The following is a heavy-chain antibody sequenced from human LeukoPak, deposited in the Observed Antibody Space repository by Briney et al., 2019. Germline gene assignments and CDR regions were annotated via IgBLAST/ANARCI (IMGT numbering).Heavy chain of an antibody. V-gene: IGHV3-30-3*01. J-gene: IGHJ4*02. CDR3: ARDFFAYSSGYYSSFDY. Sequence: PGGSLRLSCAASGFTFSSYAMHWVRQAPGKGLEWVAVISYDGSNKYYADSVKGRFTISRDNSKNTLYLQMNSLRAEDTAVYYCARDFFAYSSGYYSSFDYWGQGTLVTVSS. D-gene: IGHD3-22*01. CDR2: ISYDGSNK. CDR1: GFTFSSYA.